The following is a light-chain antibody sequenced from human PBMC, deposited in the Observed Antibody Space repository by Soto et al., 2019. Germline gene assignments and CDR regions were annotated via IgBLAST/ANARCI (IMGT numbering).Light chain of an antibody. CDR1: YSIDSW. J-gene: IGKJ2*01. CDR3: QHYDTYPYT. Sequence: DIPMTQSPSTLSASVGDRVTITCRVSYSIDSWLAWYQQKPGKAPKVLIYDASILESGVPSRFSGSRSGTEFTLTISSLQPDDLATDICQHYDTYPYTFGQGTKLEI. CDR2: DAS. V-gene: IGKV1-5*01.